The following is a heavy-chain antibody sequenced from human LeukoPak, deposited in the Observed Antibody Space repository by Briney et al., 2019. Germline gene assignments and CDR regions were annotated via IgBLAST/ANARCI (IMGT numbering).Heavy chain of an antibody. CDR1: GFTFSSYS. Sequence: PGGSLRLSCAASGFTFSSYSMNWVRQAPGKGLEWVSSISSSSSYIYYADSVKGRSTISRDNAKNSLYLQMNSLRAEDTAVYYCARAWVVGATRAFDIWGQGTMVTVSS. D-gene: IGHD1-26*01. V-gene: IGHV3-21*01. CDR3: ARAWVVGATRAFDI. CDR2: ISSSSSYI. J-gene: IGHJ3*02.